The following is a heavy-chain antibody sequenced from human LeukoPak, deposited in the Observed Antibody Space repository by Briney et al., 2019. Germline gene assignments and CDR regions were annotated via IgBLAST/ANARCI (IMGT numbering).Heavy chain of an antibody. J-gene: IGHJ4*02. CDR2: IYYSGST. CDR3: ARVDDSSGYRFDY. D-gene: IGHD3-22*01. Sequence: SQTLSLTCTVSGGSISSGGYYWSWIRQPPGKGLEWIGYIYYSGSTYYNPSLKSRVTISVDRSKNQFSLKLSSVTAADTAVYYCARVDDSSGYRFDYWGQGTLVTVSS. V-gene: IGHV4-30-2*01. CDR1: GGSISSGGYY.